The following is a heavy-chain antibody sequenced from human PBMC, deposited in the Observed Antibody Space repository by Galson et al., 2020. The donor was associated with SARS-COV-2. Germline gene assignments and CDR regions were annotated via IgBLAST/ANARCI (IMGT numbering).Heavy chain of an antibody. V-gene: IGHV7-4-1*02. Sequence: ASVKVSCKASGYTFTSYAMNWVRQAPGQGLKWIGWINTHTGNPTYAQGITGRFVFSLDTSVSTAYLQISSLKAEDTAVYYCARFYDFWSGPDLGFDSWGQGTLVTVSS. CDR3: ARFYDFWSGPDLGFDS. CDR2: INTHTGNP. J-gene: IGHJ5*01. CDR1: GYTFTSYA. D-gene: IGHD3-3*01.